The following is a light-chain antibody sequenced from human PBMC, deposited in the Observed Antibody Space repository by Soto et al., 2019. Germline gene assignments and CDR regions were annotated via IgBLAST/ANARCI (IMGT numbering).Light chain of an antibody. V-gene: IGLV2-14*01. CDR2: EVS. CDR1: SSGVGGYNY. J-gene: IGLJ1*01. CDR3: ISYTSSSIDYV. Sequence: QSVLTQPASVSGSPGQSITISCTGTSSGVGGYNYVSWYQQHPGKAPKLMISEVSSRPAGVSNRLSGSMSGITASLTFSGLQAEDEDDYYCISYTSSSIDYVFGTGTKLTVL.